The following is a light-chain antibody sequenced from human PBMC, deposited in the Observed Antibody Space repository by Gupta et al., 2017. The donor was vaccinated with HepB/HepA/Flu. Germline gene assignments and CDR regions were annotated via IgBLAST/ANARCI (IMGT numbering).Light chain of an antibody. J-gene: IGLJ2*01. V-gene: IGLV1-47*01. Sequence: QSVLTQPPSASGTPGQRVTISCSGSSSNIGSNYVYWYQQLPGTAPNLLIYRNNKRPSGAPDRFSGSKSGTSASLAISGLRSEEEADYYCAAWEDSLSGRGVFGGGTKLTVL. CDR3: AAWEDSLSGRGV. CDR2: RNN. CDR1: SSNIGSNY.